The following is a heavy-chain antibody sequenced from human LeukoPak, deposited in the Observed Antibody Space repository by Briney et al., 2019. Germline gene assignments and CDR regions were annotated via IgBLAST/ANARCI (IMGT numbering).Heavy chain of an antibody. CDR3: ARRKVVTIFGVVRNRYFDY. CDR1: GYTFTSYD. Sequence: ASVKVSCKASGYTFTSYDINWVRQATGQGLEWMGWMNPNSGNTGYAQKFQGRVTMTRNTSISTAYMELSSLRSEDTAVYYCARRKVVTIFGVVRNRYFDYWGQGTLVTVSS. D-gene: IGHD3-3*01. CDR2: MNPNSGNT. V-gene: IGHV1-8*01. J-gene: IGHJ4*02.